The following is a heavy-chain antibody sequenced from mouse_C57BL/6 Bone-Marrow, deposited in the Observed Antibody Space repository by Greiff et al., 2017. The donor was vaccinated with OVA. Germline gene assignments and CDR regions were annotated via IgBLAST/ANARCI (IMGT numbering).Heavy chain of an antibody. J-gene: IGHJ3*01. CDR1: GFTFSDYY. CDR2: ISNGGGST. CDR3: ARQKLGWFAY. V-gene: IGHV5-12*01. Sequence: EVKLVESGGGLVQPGGSLKLSCAASGFTFSDYYMYWVRQTPEKRLEWVAYISNGGGSTYYPDTVKGRFTISRDNAKNTLYLQMSRLKSEDTAMYYCARQKLGWFAYWGQGTLVTVSA. D-gene: IGHD4-1*01.